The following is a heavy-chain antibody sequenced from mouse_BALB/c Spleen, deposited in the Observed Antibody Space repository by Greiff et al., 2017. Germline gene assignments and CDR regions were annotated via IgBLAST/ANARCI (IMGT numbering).Heavy chain of an antibody. D-gene: IGHD2-10*01. CDR1: GYTFTSYS. CDR3: SRGAYYGNYDAMDY. J-gene: IGHJ4*01. CDR2: IYPGRGIT. V-gene: IGHV1-55*01. Sequence: QVQLQQPGAELVKPGASVKMSCKASGYTFTSYSINWVKQRPGQGLEWIGDIYPGRGITNYNEKFKSKATLTLDTSSSTAYMQLSSLTSEDSAVYYCSRGAYYGNYDAMDYWGQGTSVTVSS.